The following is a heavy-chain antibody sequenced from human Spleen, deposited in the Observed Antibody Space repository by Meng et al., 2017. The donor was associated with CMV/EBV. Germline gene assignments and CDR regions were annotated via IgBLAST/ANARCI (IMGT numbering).Heavy chain of an antibody. CDR1: GGSFCGYY. J-gene: IGHJ6*02. CDR3: ARGRGSSCSIPLSFTYYHGMDV. V-gene: IGHV4-34*01. CDR2: INHSGST. D-gene: IGHD6-13*01. Sequence: SETLSLTCAVYGGSFCGYYWRRIRQPPGKGLEWIGEINHSGSTNYNPSLKSRVTISVDTSKNQFSLKLSSVTAADTAVYYCARGRGSSCSIPLSFTYYHGMDVWGQGTKGTVS.